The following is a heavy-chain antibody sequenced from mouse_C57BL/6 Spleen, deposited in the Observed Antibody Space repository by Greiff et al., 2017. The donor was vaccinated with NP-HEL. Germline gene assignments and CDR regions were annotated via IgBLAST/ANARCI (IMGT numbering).Heavy chain of an antibody. J-gene: IGHJ2*01. D-gene: IGHD2-5*01. CDR2: IHPNSGST. V-gene: IGHV1-64*01. Sequence: QVQLQQPGAELVKPGASVKLSCKASGYTFTSYWMHWVKQRPGQGLEWIGMIHPNSGSTNYNEKFKSKATLTVDKSSSTAYMQLSSLTSEYSAVYYCERYYSNYAYYFDYWGQGTTLTVSS. CDR3: ERYYSNYAYYFDY. CDR1: GYTFTSYW.